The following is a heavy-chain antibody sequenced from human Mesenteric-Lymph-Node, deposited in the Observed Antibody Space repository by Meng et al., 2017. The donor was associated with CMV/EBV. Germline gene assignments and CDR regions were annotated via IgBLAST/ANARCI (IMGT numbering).Heavy chain of an antibody. CDR2: IYAGDSDT. Sequence: GESLKIPCKGFGYSFTDYWIGWVRQMPGKGLEWMGIIYAGDSDTRYSPSFQGQVTISVDKSISTAYLQWSSLEASDTAMYFCARFYDYLFYLDYWGHGTLVTVSS. V-gene: IGHV5-51*01. J-gene: IGHJ4*01. D-gene: IGHD3-16*01. CDR1: GYSFTDYW. CDR3: ARFYDYLFYLDY.